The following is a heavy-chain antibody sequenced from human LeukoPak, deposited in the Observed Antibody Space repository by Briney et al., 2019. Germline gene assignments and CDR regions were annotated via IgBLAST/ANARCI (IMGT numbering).Heavy chain of an antibody. CDR1: GSTFTSYG. Sequence: ASVKVSCKASGSTFTSYGISGVRHAPGKGLEWGGWISAYNGKTNYAQKLRGRVTMTTDTSTSTAYMDLRSRRLNDTAVYFCARLRRLSSWYKVAYWGEGTLVTVSS. J-gene: IGHJ4*02. CDR2: ISAYNGKT. V-gene: IGHV1-18*01. CDR3: ARLRRLSSWYKVAY. D-gene: IGHD6-13*01.